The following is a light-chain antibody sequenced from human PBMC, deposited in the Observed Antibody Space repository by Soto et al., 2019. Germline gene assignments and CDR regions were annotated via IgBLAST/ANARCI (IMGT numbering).Light chain of an antibody. CDR1: SSDVGGHNY. CDR3: CSYAGSYTYV. V-gene: IGLV2-11*01. Sequence: QPALTQPRSVSGSPGQSVTISCTGTSSDVGGHNYVSWYQQHPGKAPKLMISSVSKRPSGVPDRFSGSKSGNTASLTISGLQAEDEADYYCCSYAGSYTYVFGTGTKVTVL. CDR2: SVS. J-gene: IGLJ1*01.